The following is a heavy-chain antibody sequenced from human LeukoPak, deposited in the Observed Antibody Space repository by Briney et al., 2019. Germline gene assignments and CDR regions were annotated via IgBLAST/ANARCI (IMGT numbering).Heavy chain of an antibody. CDR1: GYSFTTYW. Sequence: GESLKISCKGSGYSFTTYWIGWVRQMPGKGLEWMGIIYPGDSDTRYSPSFQGHVTISADKSISTAYLQWSSLKASDTAMYYCARLDTMILRAFDIWGQGTMVTVSS. J-gene: IGHJ3*02. V-gene: IGHV5-51*01. CDR2: IYPGDSDT. D-gene: IGHD3-22*01. CDR3: ARLDTMILRAFDI.